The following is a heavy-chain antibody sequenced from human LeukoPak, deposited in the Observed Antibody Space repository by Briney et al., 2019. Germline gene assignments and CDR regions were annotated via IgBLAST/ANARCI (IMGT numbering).Heavy chain of an antibody. CDR1: GYTLTKLS. CDR2: FDTENGET. CDR3: ATIDGHYDSSGY. J-gene: IGHJ4*02. V-gene: IGHV1-24*01. Sequence: ASVKVSCKVSGYTLTKLSMHWVRQAPGKGLEWMGGFDTENGETIYAQKFQGRVTMTEDTSTDTAYMELSSLRSEDTAVYYCATIDGHYDSSGYWGQGTLVTVSS. D-gene: IGHD3-22*01.